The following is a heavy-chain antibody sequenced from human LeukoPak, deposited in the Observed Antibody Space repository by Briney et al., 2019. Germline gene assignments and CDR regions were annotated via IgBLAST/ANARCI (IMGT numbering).Heavy chain of an antibody. Sequence: SVKVSCKASGGTFSSYAISWVRQAPGQGLEWMGGIIPIFGTANYAQNFQGRVTITADESTSTAYMELSSLRSEDTAVYYCARADSSGSPFDYWGQGTLVTVSS. D-gene: IGHD3-22*01. CDR1: GGTFSSYA. V-gene: IGHV1-69*13. CDR3: ARADSSGSPFDY. CDR2: IIPIFGTA. J-gene: IGHJ4*02.